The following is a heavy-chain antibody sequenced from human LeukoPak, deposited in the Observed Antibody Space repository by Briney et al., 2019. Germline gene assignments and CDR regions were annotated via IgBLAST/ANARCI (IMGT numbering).Heavy chain of an antibody. V-gene: IGHV3-30*03. CDR1: GYTFSSYG. CDR2: ISYDGSNK. Sequence: GRSLRLSCAASGYTFSSYGMHWVRQAPGKGLEWVAVISYDGSNKYYAGSVKGRFTISRDNSKNTLYLQMNSLRAEDTAVYYCATDIAVAGPFDYWGQGALVTVSS. J-gene: IGHJ4*02. CDR3: ATDIAVAGPFDY. D-gene: IGHD6-19*01.